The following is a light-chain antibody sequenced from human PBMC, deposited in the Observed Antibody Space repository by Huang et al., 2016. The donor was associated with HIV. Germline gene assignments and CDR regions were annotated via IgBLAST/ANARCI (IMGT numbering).Light chain of an antibody. V-gene: IGKV1-39*01. CDR1: HNITSY. J-gene: IGKJ1*01. Sequence: DIQMTQSPSSLSASVGDRVTISCRASHNITSYLNWYQQRPGRAPKLLIDAASTLQSGVPSRFSGSGSATEFTLTISSLQPEDFATYFCQQSYSSPRGTFGQGTKVEIK. CDR2: AAS. CDR3: QQSYSSPRGT.